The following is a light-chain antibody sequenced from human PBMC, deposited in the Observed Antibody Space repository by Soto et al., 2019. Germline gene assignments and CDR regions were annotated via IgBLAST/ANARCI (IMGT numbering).Light chain of an antibody. CDR2: LEGSGSY. Sequence: QSVLTQSSSASPSLGSSVKLTCTLSSGHSSYIIEWHQQQPGKAPRYLMKLEGSGSYNKGSGVPDRFSGSSSGADRYLTISNLQFEDEADYYCETWDSNTRVFGGGTKLTVL. CDR3: ETWDSNTRV. V-gene: IGLV4-60*02. J-gene: IGLJ2*01. CDR1: SGHSSYI.